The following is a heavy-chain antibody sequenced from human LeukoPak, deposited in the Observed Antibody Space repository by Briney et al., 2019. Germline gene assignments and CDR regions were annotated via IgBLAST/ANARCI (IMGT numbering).Heavy chain of an antibody. D-gene: IGHD3-10*01. CDR2: ISGSGGST. V-gene: IGHV3-23*01. CDR3: ARRGRGHDAFDI. J-gene: IGHJ3*02. Sequence: GGSLRLSCAASGFTFSSYAMSWVRQAPGKGLEWVSAISGSGGSTYCADSVKGRFTISRDNSKNTLYLQMNSLRAEDTAVYYCARRGRGHDAFDIWGQGTMVTVSS. CDR1: GFTFSSYA.